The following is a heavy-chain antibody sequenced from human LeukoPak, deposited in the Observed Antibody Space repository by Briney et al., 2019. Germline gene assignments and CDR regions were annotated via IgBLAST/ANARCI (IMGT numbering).Heavy chain of an antibody. J-gene: IGHJ6*03. CDR2: IMPLFGST. Sequence: ASVKVSCKASGGSFSYQAVSWVRQAPGQGLEWMGGIMPLFGSTKYTQKFQGRVTITTDESTSAAYMELSGLRSDDTAVYYCATSMGNVLSYYMDVWGEGTTVTVSS. CDR1: GGSFSYQA. CDR3: ATSMGNVLSYYMDV. D-gene: IGHD1-1*01. V-gene: IGHV1-69*05.